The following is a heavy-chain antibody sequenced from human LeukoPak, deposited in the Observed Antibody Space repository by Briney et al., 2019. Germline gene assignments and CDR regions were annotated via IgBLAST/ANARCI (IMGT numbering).Heavy chain of an antibody. Sequence: SETLSLTCTVSGGSISSYYWSWIRQPPGKGLEWIGYIYYSGSTNYNPSLKSRVTISVDTSKNQFSLKLSSVTAADTAVYYCARGGPAAAGTPVDYWGQGTLVTVSS. D-gene: IGHD6-13*01. CDR1: GGSISSYY. J-gene: IGHJ4*02. CDR2: IYYSGST. CDR3: ARGGPAAAGTPVDY. V-gene: IGHV4-59*08.